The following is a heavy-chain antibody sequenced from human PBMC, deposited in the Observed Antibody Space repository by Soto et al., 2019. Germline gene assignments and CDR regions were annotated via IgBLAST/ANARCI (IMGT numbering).Heavy chain of an antibody. D-gene: IGHD6-13*01. CDR2: IYWNDDK. CDR1: GFSLSTSGVG. V-gene: IGHV2-5*01. J-gene: IGHJ4*02. Sequence: QITLKESGPTLVKPTQTLTLTCTFSGFSLSTSGVGVGWIRQPPGKALEWLALIYWNDDKRYSSSLKNRLTITKDTSKNQVVLTVTNMDPVDTATYYCARQDSSSWNDYWGQGILVTVSS. CDR3: ARQDSSSWNDY.